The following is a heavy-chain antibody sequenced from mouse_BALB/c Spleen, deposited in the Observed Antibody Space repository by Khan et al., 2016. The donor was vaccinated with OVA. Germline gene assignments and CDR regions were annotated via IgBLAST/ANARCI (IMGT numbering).Heavy chain of an antibody. D-gene: IGHD1-1*01. J-gene: IGHJ2*01. V-gene: IGHV1S81*02. CDR1: GYTFTSYW. Sequence: QVQLQQSGAELVKAGASVKMSCKASGYTFTSYWMHWVKQRLGQGLEWFAETNPTNGRTYYNEKFKSKATLTVDKSSSIAYMLLSGPTFEDAAVYYCARIKKIVATYFDYWGQGTTLTVSS. CDR3: ARIKKIVATYFDY. CDR2: TNPTNGRT.